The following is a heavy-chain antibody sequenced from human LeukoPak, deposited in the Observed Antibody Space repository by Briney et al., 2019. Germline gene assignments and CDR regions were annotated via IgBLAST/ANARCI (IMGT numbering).Heavy chain of an antibody. CDR1: GFTFSSYA. V-gene: IGHV3-23*01. CDR2: ISGSGGST. CDR3: AKDLGRITMIVVVITLDY. Sequence: GGSLRLSXAASGFTFSSYAMSWVRQAPGKGLEWVSAISGSGGSTYYADSVKGRFTISRDNSKNTLYLQMNSPRAEDTAVYYCAKDLGRITMIVVVITLDYWGQGTLVTVSS. D-gene: IGHD3-22*01. J-gene: IGHJ4*02.